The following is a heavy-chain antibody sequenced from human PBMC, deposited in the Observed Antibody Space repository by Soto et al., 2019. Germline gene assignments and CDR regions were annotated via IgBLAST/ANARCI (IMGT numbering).Heavy chain of an antibody. V-gene: IGHV1-46*01. D-gene: IGHD2-15*01. CDR3: ARESEVVVGVVSGMDV. J-gene: IGHJ6*02. CDR2: INPSGGST. Sequence: GASVKVSCKAFGYTFTSYYMHWVRQAPGQGLEWMGIINPSGGSTSYAQKFQGRVTMTRDTSTSTVYMELSSLRSEDTAVYYCARESEVVVGVVSGMDVWGQGTTVTVSS. CDR1: GYTFTSYY.